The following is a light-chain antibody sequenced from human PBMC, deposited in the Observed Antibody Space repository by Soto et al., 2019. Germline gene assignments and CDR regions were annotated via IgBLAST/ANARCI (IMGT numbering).Light chain of an antibody. J-gene: IGKJ4*01. CDR2: GAS. CDR1: QSVSSN. CDR3: QQYHKWPLT. Sequence: EIVMTQSPATLSVSPVERATLSCRASQSVSSNLAWYQQKPGQAPRLLISGASTRAPGIPASFRGSGSGTEFTLTISSLQSEDFAVYYYQQYHKWPLTFGGGTKVDIK. V-gene: IGKV3-15*01.